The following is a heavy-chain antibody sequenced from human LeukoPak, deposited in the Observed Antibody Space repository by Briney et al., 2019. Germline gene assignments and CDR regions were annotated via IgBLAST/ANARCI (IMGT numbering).Heavy chain of an antibody. V-gene: IGHV3-30*02. CDR1: GFTFSSYG. J-gene: IGHJ3*02. D-gene: IGHD6-19*01. Sequence: TGGSLRLSCAASGFTFSSYGVYWVRQAPGKGLEWVAFIRYDGSNKYYAESVKGRLTISRDTSKSTLYLQMNSLRVEDTAVYYCAKESSSGWHDAFDIWGQGTMVTVSS. CDR3: AKESSSGWHDAFDI. CDR2: IRYDGSNK.